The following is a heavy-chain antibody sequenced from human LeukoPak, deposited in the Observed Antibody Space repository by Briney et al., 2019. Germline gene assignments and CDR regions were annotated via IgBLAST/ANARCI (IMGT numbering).Heavy chain of an antibody. CDR2: INHSGST. D-gene: IGHD1-7*01. Sequence: SETLSLTCAVYGGSFSGYYWSWIRQPPGKGLEWIGEINHSGSTNYNPSLKSRVTISVDTSKNQFSLKLSSVTAADTAVYYCARGVDGELHDYWGQGTLVTVSS. CDR3: ARGVDGELHDY. J-gene: IGHJ4*02. CDR1: GGSFSGYY. V-gene: IGHV4-34*01.